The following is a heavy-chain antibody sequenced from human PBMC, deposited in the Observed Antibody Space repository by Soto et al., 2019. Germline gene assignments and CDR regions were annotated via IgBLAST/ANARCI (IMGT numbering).Heavy chain of an antibody. CDR3: ARDLTLAAADSFDY. CDR1: GYTFTSYG. CDR2: ISAYNGNT. V-gene: IGHV1-18*01. Sequence: QVQLVQSGAEVKKPGASVKVSCKASGYTFTSYGISWVRQAPGQGLEWRGWISAYNGNTNYAQKLQGRVTMTTATCTSQAYMELRSRRSDDTAVYYCARDLTLAAADSFDYWGQGTLVTVSS. D-gene: IGHD6-13*01. J-gene: IGHJ4*02.